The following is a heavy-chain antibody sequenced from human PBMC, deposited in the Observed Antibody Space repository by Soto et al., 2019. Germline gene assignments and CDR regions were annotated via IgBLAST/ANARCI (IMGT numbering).Heavy chain of an antibody. J-gene: IGHJ5*02. CDR3: ARVSVSWFEP. CDR2: IYYSGST. Sequence: SETLSLTCTVSGGSISSGGYYCSWILHHPGKGLEWIGYIYYSGSTYYNPSLKSRVTISVDTSKNQFSLKMSSVTAADTAVYYCARVSVSWFEPWGQGTMVTVSS. V-gene: IGHV4-31*03. CDR1: GGSISSGGYY.